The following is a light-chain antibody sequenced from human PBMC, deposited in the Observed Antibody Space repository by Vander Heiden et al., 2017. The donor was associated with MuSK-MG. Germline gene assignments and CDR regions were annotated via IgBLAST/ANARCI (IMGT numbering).Light chain of an antibody. CDR2: DAS. Sequence: EIVLTQSPATLSLSPGERATLSCRASQSVSSYLAWYQQKPGQAPRLLIYDASNRATGIPARFSGSGYGTDFTLTISSREPEDFAVYYCQQRSNWRGITFGQGTRLEIK. V-gene: IGKV3-11*01. J-gene: IGKJ5*01. CDR3: QQRSNWRGIT. CDR1: QSVSSY.